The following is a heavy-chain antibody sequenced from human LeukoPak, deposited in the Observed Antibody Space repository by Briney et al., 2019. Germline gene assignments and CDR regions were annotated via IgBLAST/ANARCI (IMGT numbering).Heavy chain of an antibody. Sequence: ASVKVSCKASGYTFTGYYMHWVRQAPGQGLEWMGIINPSGGSTSYAQKFQGRVTMTRDMSTSTVYMELSSLRSEDTAVYYCARDIASGLLVSWFGGVGWFDPWGQGTLVTVSS. CDR3: ARDIASGLLVSWFGGVGWFDP. V-gene: IGHV1-46*01. CDR1: GYTFTGYY. D-gene: IGHD3-10*01. CDR2: INPSGGST. J-gene: IGHJ5*02.